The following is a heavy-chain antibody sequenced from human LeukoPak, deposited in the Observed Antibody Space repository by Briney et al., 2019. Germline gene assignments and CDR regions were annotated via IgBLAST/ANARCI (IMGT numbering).Heavy chain of an antibody. CDR1: GYSISSGYY. J-gene: IGHJ4*02. CDR3: ARANYRANEVDY. V-gene: IGHV4-38-2*02. CDR2: IYHSGST. Sequence: SETLSLTCTVSGYSISSGYYWGWIRQPPGKGLEWIGSIYHSGSTYYNPSLKSRVTISVDTSKNQLSLKVSSVTAADTAVYYCARANYRANEVDYWGQGTLVTVSS. D-gene: IGHD4-23*01.